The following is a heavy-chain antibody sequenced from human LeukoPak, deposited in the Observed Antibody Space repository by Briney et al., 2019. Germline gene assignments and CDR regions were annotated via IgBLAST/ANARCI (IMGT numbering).Heavy chain of an antibody. D-gene: IGHD5-18*01. V-gene: IGHV3-20*04. CDR2: INWNGGST. CDR3: ASVDPAMVPYDTFDF. Sequence: GGSLRLSCAASGFTFDDYGMSWVRQAPGKGLEWVSGINWNGGSTGYADSVKGRFTISRDNSKNTVYLQMNSLRAEDTAVYYCASVDPAMVPYDTFDFWGQGTMVTVSS. CDR1: GFTFDDYG. J-gene: IGHJ3*01.